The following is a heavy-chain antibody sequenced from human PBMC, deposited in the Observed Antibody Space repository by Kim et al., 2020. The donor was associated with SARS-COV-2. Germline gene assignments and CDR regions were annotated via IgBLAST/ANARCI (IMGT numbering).Heavy chain of an antibody. Sequence: SVKVSCKASGFTFTSSAVQWVRQARGQRLEWIGWIVVGSGNTNYAQKFQERVTITRDMSTSTAYMELSSLRSEDTAVYYCAAAPGGYTYYDILTGWNAFDIWGQGTMVSVSS. CDR2: IVVGSGNT. J-gene: IGHJ3*02. V-gene: IGHV1-58*01. D-gene: IGHD3-9*01. CDR3: AAAPGGYTYYDILTGWNAFDI. CDR1: GFTFTSSA.